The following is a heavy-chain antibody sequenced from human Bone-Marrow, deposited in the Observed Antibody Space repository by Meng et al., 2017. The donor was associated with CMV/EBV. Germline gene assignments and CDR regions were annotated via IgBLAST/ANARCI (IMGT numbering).Heavy chain of an antibody. CDR2: IKQDGSEK. V-gene: IGHV3-7*01. CDR3: ARDED. CDR1: GFTFSYSW. J-gene: IGHJ4*02. Sequence: GESLKISCAGSGFTFSYSWMSWVRQAPGKGLEWVANIKQDGSEKYYVDSVKGRFTISRDNAKNSLYLQMNSLRAEDTAVYYCARDEDWGQGTLVTVSS.